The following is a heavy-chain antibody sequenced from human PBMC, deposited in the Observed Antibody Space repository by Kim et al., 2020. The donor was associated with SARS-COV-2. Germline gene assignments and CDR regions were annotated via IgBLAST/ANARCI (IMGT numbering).Heavy chain of an antibody. CDR3: TRGSYGYAVAIDY. CDR2: INNDGTST. V-gene: IGHV3-74*01. CDR1: GFTFSSFW. D-gene: IGHD3-16*01. Sequence: GGSLRLSCAASGFTFSSFWMHWVRQTPGKGLVWVSRINNDGTSTIYADSVKGRFTVSRDNAENMIYLDMNTLRVEDTAVYYCTRGSYGYAVAIDYWGQGTLVSVSS. J-gene: IGHJ4*02.